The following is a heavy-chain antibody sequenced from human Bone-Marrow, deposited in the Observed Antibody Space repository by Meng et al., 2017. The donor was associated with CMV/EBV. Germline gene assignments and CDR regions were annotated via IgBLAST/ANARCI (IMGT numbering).Heavy chain of an antibody. D-gene: IGHD3-10*01. CDR1: GFIFDDYA. CDR3: VKASGLYYGSGTFDYFDS. Sequence: GGSLRLSCAASGFIFDDYALHWVRLVPGKGLEWVSGISWNSNSIAYVDSVKGRFTISRDNAKNSLHLQMNSLRPEDTALYYCVKASGLYYGSGTFDYFDSWGQGTRVTVSS. J-gene: IGHJ4*02. CDR2: ISWNSNSI. V-gene: IGHV3-9*01.